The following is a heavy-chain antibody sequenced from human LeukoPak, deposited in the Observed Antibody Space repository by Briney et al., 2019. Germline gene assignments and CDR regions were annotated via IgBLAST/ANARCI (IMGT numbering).Heavy chain of an antibody. D-gene: IGHD3-16*01. Sequence: SQTLSLTCTVSGGSISSYYWSWIRQPPGKGLEWIGYIYYSGSTNYNPSLKSRVTISVDTSKKQFSLKLTSVTVADTAVYYCARETSQKGAHYMDVWGKGTTVTISS. CDR2: IYYSGST. V-gene: IGHV4-59*01. CDR3: ARETSQKGAHYMDV. CDR1: GGSISSYY. J-gene: IGHJ6*03.